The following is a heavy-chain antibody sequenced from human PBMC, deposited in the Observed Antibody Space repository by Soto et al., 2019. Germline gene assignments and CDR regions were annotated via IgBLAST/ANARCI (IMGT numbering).Heavy chain of an antibody. CDR3: AKALRGYCSSTSRSNYGMDD. V-gene: IGHV3-23*01. CDR2: SSGSGGRT. CDR1: GFTFSSYA. J-gene: IGHJ6*02. Sequence: PGGSLRLSCAASGFTFSSYAMSWVRQAPGMGPEWGSASSGSGGRTYYADCVKGRFTISRDNFKNTLYLQMNSLRAEDTTVYYCAKALRGYCSSTSRSNYGMDDWGQGTTDTV. D-gene: IGHD2-2*01.